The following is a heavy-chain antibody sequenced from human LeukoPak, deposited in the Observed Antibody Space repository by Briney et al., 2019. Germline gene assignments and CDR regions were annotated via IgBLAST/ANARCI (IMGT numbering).Heavy chain of an antibody. CDR2: INPNSGGT. Sequence: ASVKVSCKASGYTFTGYYMHWVRQAPGQGLEWMGWINPNSGGTNYAQKFQGRVTMTRDTSISTAYMELSRLRSDDTAVYYCARGQVTIFGVGGSWFDPWGQGTLGTVSS. D-gene: IGHD3-3*01. J-gene: IGHJ5*02. V-gene: IGHV1-2*02. CDR3: ARGQVTIFGVGGSWFDP. CDR1: GYTFTGYY.